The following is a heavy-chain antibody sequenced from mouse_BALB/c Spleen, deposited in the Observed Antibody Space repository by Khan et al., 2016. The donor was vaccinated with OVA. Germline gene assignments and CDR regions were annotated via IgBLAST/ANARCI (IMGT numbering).Heavy chain of an antibody. CDR2: IWGGGST. Sequence: VQLQESGPGLVAPSQSLSITCTVSGFSSSRSSIHWVRQPPGKGLEWLGMIWGGGSTDYNSALKSRLSISKDNSKSQVFLKMNSLQTDDTAMYYCVRNHYGGGYWYFDVWGAGTTVTVSS. CDR1: GFSSSRSS. V-gene: IGHV2-6-4*01. CDR3: VRNHYGGGYWYFDV. D-gene: IGHD1-1*01. J-gene: IGHJ1*01.